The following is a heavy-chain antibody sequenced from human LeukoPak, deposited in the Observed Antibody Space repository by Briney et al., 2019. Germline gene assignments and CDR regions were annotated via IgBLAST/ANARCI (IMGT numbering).Heavy chain of an antibody. CDR3: AKAGANWEYYFDY. CDR1: GFTFSSYA. CDR2: ISGSGGSA. Sequence: QPGGSLRLSCAASGFTFSSYAMSWVRQAPGKGLEWVSAISGSGGSAYYADSVKGRFTISRDNSKNTLYLQMNSLRAEDTAVYYCAKAGANWEYYFDYWGQGTLVTVSS. V-gene: IGHV3-23*01. J-gene: IGHJ4*02. D-gene: IGHD7-27*01.